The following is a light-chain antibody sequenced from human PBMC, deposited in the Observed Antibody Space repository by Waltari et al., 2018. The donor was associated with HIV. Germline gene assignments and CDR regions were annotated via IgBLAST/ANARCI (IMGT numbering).Light chain of an antibody. Sequence: QSALTQPASVSGSPGQSITISCIGTNSAVGGDNYVSWYQQHPGKAPKLLIYEVTNRPSGISNRFSGSKSGNTASLTISGLQAEDEADYYCSSYTTTSTVVFGGGTKLTVL. CDR1: NSAVGGDNY. CDR3: SSYTTTSTVV. CDR2: EVT. J-gene: IGLJ2*01. V-gene: IGLV2-14*01.